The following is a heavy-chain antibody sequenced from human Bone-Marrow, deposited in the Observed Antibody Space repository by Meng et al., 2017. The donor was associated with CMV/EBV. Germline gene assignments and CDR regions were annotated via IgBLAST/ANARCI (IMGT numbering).Heavy chain of an antibody. Sequence: ASVKVSCKTSGYTFASNGISWVRQAPGQGLEWMGWISPYNGNTNYEQDLQGRVTMTTNTYTSTAYMELRSLRTDDTAVYYWAKRGYCSNSNCMRNAFDIWGQGTMVTVSS. CDR1: GYTFASNG. J-gene: IGHJ3*02. CDR3: AKRGYCSNSNCMRNAFDI. D-gene: IGHD2-2*01. CDR2: ISPYNGNT. V-gene: IGHV1-18*01.